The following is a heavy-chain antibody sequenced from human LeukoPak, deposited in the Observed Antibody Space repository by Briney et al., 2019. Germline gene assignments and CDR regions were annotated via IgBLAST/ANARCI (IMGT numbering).Heavy chain of an antibody. Sequence: PGGSLRLSCAASGFTFSSYAMSWVRQAPGKGLEWVSAISGSGGSTYYADSVKGRFTLSRDNSKNTLYLQMNSLRAGDTGVYYCAKRGGGLGDYEFDYWGQGTLVTVSS. CDR3: AKRGGGLGDYEFDY. D-gene: IGHD4-17*01. J-gene: IGHJ4*02. CDR1: GFTFSSYA. V-gene: IGHV3-23*01. CDR2: ISGSGGST.